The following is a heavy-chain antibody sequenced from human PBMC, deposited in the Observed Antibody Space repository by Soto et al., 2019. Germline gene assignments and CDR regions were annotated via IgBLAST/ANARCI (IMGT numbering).Heavy chain of an antibody. CDR3: ARDLSKRADTAMVTWQWPIDWFDP. J-gene: IGHJ5*02. Sequence: GGSLRLSCAASGFTFSDYYMSWIRQAPGKGLEWVSYISSSGSTIYYADSVKGRFTISRDNAKNSLYLQMNSLRAEDTAVYYCARDLSKRADTAMVTWQWPIDWFDPWGQGTLVTVSS. V-gene: IGHV3-11*01. CDR1: GFTFSDYY. CDR2: ISSSGSTI. D-gene: IGHD5-18*01.